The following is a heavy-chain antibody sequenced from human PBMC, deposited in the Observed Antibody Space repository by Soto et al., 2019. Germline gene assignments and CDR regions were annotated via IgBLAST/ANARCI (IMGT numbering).Heavy chain of an antibody. CDR1: CGSIISDYYY. J-gene: IGHJ6*02. CDR2: MYDGGIT. V-gene: IGHV4-30-4*01. Sequence: SETLSLTGTVSCGSIISDYYYWSWIRQPPGKGLEWIVHMYDGGITFYNPSLESRVTMSVDTSKNQFSLRLRAVTAADTAVYYCARYCTHGVCSNPFYYYGMDVWGQGSPVTVSS. CDR3: ARYCTHGVCSNPFYYYGMDV. D-gene: IGHD2-8*01.